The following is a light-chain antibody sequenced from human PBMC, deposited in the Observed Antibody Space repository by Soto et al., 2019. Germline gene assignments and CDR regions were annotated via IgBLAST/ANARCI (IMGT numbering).Light chain of an antibody. CDR2: GAS. CDR1: QRVSSN. V-gene: IGKV3-15*01. CDR3: HQYNNWPPWT. Sequence: EIVMTQSPATLSVSPGERATLSCRASQRVSSNLAWYQQKPGQAPRLLIYGASARATGIPARFSGSGSGTQFTLTISSLQSEEFAVYYCHQYNNWPPWTFGQGTKVEIK. J-gene: IGKJ1*01.